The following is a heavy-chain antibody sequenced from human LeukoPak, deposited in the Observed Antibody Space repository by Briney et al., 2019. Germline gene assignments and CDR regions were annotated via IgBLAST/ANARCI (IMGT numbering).Heavy chain of an antibody. Sequence: PSETLSLTCTASGGSVSSTSYYWGWIRQPPGKGLEWIGSIHYSGTNYYNPSLKSRVTISVDTSKNQFSLKLSSVTATDTAVYYCAKTFDILTGYAVFDPWGQGTLVTVPS. CDR1: GGSVSSTSYY. V-gene: IGHV4-39*01. J-gene: IGHJ5*02. CDR2: IHYSGTN. CDR3: AKTFDILTGYAVFDP. D-gene: IGHD3-9*01.